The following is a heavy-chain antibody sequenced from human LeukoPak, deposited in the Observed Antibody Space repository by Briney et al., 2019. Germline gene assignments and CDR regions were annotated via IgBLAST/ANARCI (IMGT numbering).Heavy chain of an antibody. CDR2: INPNSGGT. V-gene: IGHV1-2*02. Sequence: ASVKVSCKASGYTFTSYYMHWVRQAPGQGLEWMGWINPNSGGTDYGQKFQGRVTMTRDTSINTVYMELSRLRSDDTAVYYCTRVGGRNDFWSSYSSYWGQGTLVTVSP. CDR3: TRVGGRNDFWSSYSSY. D-gene: IGHD3-3*01. CDR1: GYTFTSYY. J-gene: IGHJ4*02.